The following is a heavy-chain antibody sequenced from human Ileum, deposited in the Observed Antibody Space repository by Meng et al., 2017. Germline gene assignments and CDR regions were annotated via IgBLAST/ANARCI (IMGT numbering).Heavy chain of an antibody. Sequence: VQPQQWGAGLFKPSETLSIPCAVYGGSFSGYYWRGIRQPPGKGLEWIGEINHSGSTNYNPSLKSRVTISVDTSKNQFSLKLSSVTAADTAVYYCARTSGWFYYWGQGTLVTVSS. J-gene: IGHJ4*02. V-gene: IGHV4-34*01. CDR3: ARTSGWFYY. CDR2: INHSGST. D-gene: IGHD6-19*01. CDR1: GGSFSGYY.